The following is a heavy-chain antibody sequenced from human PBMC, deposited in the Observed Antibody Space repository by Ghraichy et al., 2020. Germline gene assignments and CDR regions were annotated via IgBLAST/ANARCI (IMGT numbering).Heavy chain of an antibody. CDR2: ISSSSSYI. CDR1: GFTFSSYS. Sequence: GGSLRLSCAASGFTFSSYSMNWVRQAPGKGLEWVSSISSSSSYIYYADSVKGRFTISRDNAKNSLYLQMNSLRAEDTAVYYCARRPWLGHDYYFDYWGQGTLVTVSS. V-gene: IGHV3-21*01. D-gene: IGHD3-9*01. J-gene: IGHJ4*02. CDR3: ARRPWLGHDYYFDY.